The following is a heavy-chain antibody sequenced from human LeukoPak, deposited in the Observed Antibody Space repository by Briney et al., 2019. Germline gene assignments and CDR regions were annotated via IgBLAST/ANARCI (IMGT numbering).Heavy chain of an antibody. J-gene: IGHJ4*02. CDR1: GFTVSSNF. Sequence: PGGSLRLSCAASGFTVSSNFMRWVGQAPGKGLEWVSVIYSGGSTYYADSVKGRFTISRDNSKNTLYLQMNSLTTEDTAVYYCARDMAAAGDYWGQGTLVTVSS. V-gene: IGHV3-53*01. D-gene: IGHD6-13*01. CDR2: IYSGGST. CDR3: ARDMAAAGDY.